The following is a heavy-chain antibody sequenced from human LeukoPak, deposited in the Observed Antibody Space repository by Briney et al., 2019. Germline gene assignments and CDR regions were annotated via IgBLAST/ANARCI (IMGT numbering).Heavy chain of an antibody. J-gene: IGHJ4*02. V-gene: IGHV3-48*03. D-gene: IGHD6-13*01. CDR3: ARGRGYASSWSVSWFDY. CDR1: GFTFSYYE. Sequence: GGSLRLSCAASGFTFSYYEMNWVRRAPGKGLEWVAYISGSGQTIYYADSVKGRFTISRDNAKTSVYLHMTTLRAEDTAVYYCARGRGYASSWSVSWFDYWGQGTLVTVSS. CDR2: ISGSGQTI.